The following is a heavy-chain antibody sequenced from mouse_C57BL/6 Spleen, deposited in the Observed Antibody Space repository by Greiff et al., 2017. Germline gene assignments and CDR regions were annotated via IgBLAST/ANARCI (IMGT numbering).Heavy chain of an antibody. CDR1: GYTFTSYG. CDR3: ANSIDY. CDR2: IHPNNGST. J-gene: IGHJ2*01. D-gene: IGHD2-3*01. V-gene: IGHV1-64*01. Sequence: QVQLQQPGAELVKPGASVKLSCKASGYTFTSYGMHWVKQRPGQGLAWIGMIHPNNGSTNYNEKFKSKATLPEDKSSSTAYMQLSILTSEVSAFYYCANSIDYWGQSPTLTVSS.